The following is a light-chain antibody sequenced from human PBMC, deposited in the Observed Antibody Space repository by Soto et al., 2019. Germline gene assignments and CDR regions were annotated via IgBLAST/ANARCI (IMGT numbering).Light chain of an antibody. Sequence: QSALTQPPSASGSPGQSVTISCTGTSSDVGKYDYVSWFQHHPGKAPKLIIYEVSKRPSGVPDRFSGSKSGSTASLTVSGLQTEDEADYYCNSYAGSSTSSLYVFGTGTKLTVL. CDR1: SSDVGKYDY. J-gene: IGLJ1*01. CDR3: NSYAGSSTSSLYV. V-gene: IGLV2-8*01. CDR2: EVS.